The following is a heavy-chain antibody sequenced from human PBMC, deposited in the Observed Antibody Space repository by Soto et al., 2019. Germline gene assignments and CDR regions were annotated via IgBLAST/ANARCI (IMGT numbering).Heavy chain of an antibody. CDR3: AANREGATYYFDY. Sequence: QMQLVQSGPEVKKPGTSVKVSCKASTFTFTSSAVQWVRQARGQRLEWIGWIVVGSGNTKYAQNFQERVTITRDMSSGTAYLELSSLRSAGTAVYSCAANREGATYYFDYWGQGPLLTVSS. D-gene: IGHD1-26*01. J-gene: IGHJ4*02. CDR2: IVVGSGNT. V-gene: IGHV1-58*01. CDR1: TFTFTSSA.